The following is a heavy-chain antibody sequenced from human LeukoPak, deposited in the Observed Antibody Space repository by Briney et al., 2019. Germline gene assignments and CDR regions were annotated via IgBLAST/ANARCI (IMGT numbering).Heavy chain of an antibody. D-gene: IGHD6-13*01. V-gene: IGHV3-21*01. CDR3: LRGLHSSSWYEGTH. CDR2: IIRSSSYI. CDR1: GFTFSSYS. Sequence: GGSLRLSCAASGFTFSSYSMNWVRPAPGKGLEWVSSIIRSSSYIYYADSVKGRFTISRDNAKNSLYMEMNSLRAEDTALYNCLRGLHSSSWYEGTHWGQGTLVTVSS. J-gene: IGHJ4*02.